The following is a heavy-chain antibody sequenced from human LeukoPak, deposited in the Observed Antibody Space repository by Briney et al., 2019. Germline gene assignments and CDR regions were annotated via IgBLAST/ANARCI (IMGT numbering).Heavy chain of an antibody. J-gene: IGHJ4*02. CDR1: GFTFTTYA. CDR3: AKGTLGLCSGSRCYPFDY. CDR2: ITGNGVDT. D-gene: IGHD2-15*01. Sequence: GGSLRLSCAASGFTFTTYAMTWVRQAPGKGLECVSVITGNGVDTAYADSVQGRFTISRDNSKNTLYLQMNSLRAEDTAVYYCAKGTLGLCSGSRCYPFDYWGQGTLVTVSS. V-gene: IGHV3-23*01.